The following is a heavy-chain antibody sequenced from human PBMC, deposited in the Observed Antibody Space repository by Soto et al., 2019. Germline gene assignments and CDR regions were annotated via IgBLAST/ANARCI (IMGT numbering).Heavy chain of an antibody. J-gene: IGHJ3*02. D-gene: IGHD3-3*01. Sequence: EVLLVESGGGLIQPGGSLRLSCAASGFTVTHTYMSWVRQAPGKGLEWVSVVYIDGSTNYADSVKGRFTISRDNSNITVYLQMNSLRADDTAVYYCAREPLWSGSLPLDAFDIWGQGTVVTVSS. CDR3: AREPLWSGSLPLDAFDI. CDR2: VYIDGST. CDR1: GFTVTHTY. V-gene: IGHV3-53*01.